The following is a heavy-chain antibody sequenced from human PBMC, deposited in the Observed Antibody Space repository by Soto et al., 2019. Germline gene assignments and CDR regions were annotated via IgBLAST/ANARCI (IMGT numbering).Heavy chain of an antibody. Sequence: GASVKVSCKASGYTFTSYGISWVRQAPGQGLEWMGWISAYNGNTNYAQKLQGRVTMTTDTSTSTAYMELRSLRSDDTAVYYCARDWSYSGYDWFDPWGQGTLVTVSS. D-gene: IGHD5-12*01. V-gene: IGHV1-18*01. CDR2: ISAYNGNT. J-gene: IGHJ5*02. CDR3: ARDWSYSGYDWFDP. CDR1: GYTFTSYG.